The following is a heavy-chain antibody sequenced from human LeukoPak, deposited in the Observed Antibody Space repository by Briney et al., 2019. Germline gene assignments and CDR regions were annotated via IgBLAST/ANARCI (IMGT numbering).Heavy chain of an antibody. CDR2: INGDGSYT. Sequence: PGGSLRLSRAASGFAFSSYWMHWVRQVPGKGLVRLSRINGDGSYTKYADSVKGRFTISRDNAQNTLFLQMNSLSAEDTAVYFCARDKSEYDSSGRGDYWGQGTLVTVSS. CDR3: ARDKSEYDSSGRGDY. V-gene: IGHV3-74*03. D-gene: IGHD3-22*01. J-gene: IGHJ4*02. CDR1: GFAFSSYW.